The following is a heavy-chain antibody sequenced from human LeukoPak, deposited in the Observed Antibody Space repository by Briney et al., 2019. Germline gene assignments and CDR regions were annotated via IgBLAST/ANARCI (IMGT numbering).Heavy chain of an antibody. J-gene: IGHJ3*02. V-gene: IGHV3-48*01. Sequence: LPGGSLRLSCAASGFTFSRFSMNWVRQAPGKGLEWVSYIDGNSGIKYYADSVQGRFTISRDNAQDSVFLQMTSLRVDDTAVYYCARTYDFGRGPPGDAFDNWGQGTLVTVPS. CDR2: IDGNSGIK. CDR1: GFTFSRFS. CDR3: ARTYDFGRGPPGDAFDN. D-gene: IGHD3-3*01.